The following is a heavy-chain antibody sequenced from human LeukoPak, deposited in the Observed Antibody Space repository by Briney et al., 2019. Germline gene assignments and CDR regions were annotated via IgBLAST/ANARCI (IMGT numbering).Heavy chain of an antibody. V-gene: IGHV1-69*05. CDR3: ARDPRPRYSGSYRDDYYHDYRDV. D-gene: IGHD1-26*01. J-gene: IGHJ6*03. CDR2: IIPIFGTT. Sequence: SVKVSCKASGVTLTTYGITWVRQAPGQGLEWVGRIIPIFGTTNYAQKFQGRVTITTDESTSTTYMELTSLRSDDTAVYYCARDPRPRYSGSYRDDYYHDYRDVWGKGTTVTVSS. CDR1: GVTLTTYG.